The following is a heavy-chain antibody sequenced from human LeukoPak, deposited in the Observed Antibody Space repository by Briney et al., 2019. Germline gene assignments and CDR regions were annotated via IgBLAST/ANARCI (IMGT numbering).Heavy chain of an antibody. CDR1: GYTFTSYD. V-gene: IGHV1-8*01. J-gene: IGHJ6*02. CDR2: MNPNSGNT. Sequence: ASVKVSCRASGYTFTSYDINWVRQATGQGLEWMGWMNPNSGNTGYAQKFQGRVTMTRNTSISTAYMELSSLRSEDTAVYYCARGRGWFGELPEYGMDVWGQGTTVTVSS. CDR3: ARGRGWFGELPEYGMDV. D-gene: IGHD3-10*01.